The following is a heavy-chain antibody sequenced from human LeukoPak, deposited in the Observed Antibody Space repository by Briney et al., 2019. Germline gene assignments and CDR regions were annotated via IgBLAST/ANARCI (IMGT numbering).Heavy chain of an antibody. CDR2: INTNTGNP. D-gene: IGHD6-13*01. Sequence: RASVKVSCKASGYTLTGYYMHWVRQAPGQGLEWMGWINTNTGNPTYAQGFTGRFVFSLDTSVSTAYLQISSLKAEDTAVYYCARDYSSSWGGFDPWGQGTLVTVSS. V-gene: IGHV7-4-1*02. J-gene: IGHJ5*02. CDR1: GYTLTGYY. CDR3: ARDYSSSWGGFDP.